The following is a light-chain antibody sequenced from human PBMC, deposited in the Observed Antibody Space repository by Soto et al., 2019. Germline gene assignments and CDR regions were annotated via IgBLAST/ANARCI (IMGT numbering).Light chain of an antibody. CDR3: PQYNNWWT. J-gene: IGKJ1*01. V-gene: IGKV3-15*01. CDR2: GAS. Sequence: EIVMTQSPATLSVSPGERATLSCRASQSVSNNLAWYQKKPGQAPRLLIYGASTRATGIPARFSGSGSGTEFTLTISSRQCEDFAFYYCPQYNNWWTFGQGTRVDIK. CDR1: QSVSNN.